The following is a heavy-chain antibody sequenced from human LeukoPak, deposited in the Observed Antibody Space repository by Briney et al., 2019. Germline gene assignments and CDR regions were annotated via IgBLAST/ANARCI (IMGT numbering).Heavy chain of an antibody. CDR1: GFTFSSYS. CDR2: ISSSSSTI. Sequence: GGSLRLSCAASGFTFSSYSMNWVRHAPGKGLEWVLYISSSSSTIYYADSVKGRFTISRDNAKNSLYLQMNSLRDEDTAVYYCARDRRSYYGSGSYYPDAFDIWGQGTMVTVSS. V-gene: IGHV3-48*02. J-gene: IGHJ3*02. CDR3: ARDRRSYYGSGSYYPDAFDI. D-gene: IGHD3-10*01.